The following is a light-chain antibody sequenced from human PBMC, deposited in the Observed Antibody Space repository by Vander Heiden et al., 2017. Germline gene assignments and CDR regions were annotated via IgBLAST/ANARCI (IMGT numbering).Light chain of an antibody. J-gene: IGKJ2*01. CDR1: QSVLHSSNNKNY. Sequence: DIVMTQSPDSLAVSLGERATINCKSSQSVLHSSNNKNYLAWYQQKPGQPPKLLIYWASTRESVVPDRFSGSGSGTDFTLAISSLQAEDVAVYYCQQYYTTPHTFGQGTKLEIK. CDR2: WAS. CDR3: QQYYTTPHT. V-gene: IGKV4-1*01.